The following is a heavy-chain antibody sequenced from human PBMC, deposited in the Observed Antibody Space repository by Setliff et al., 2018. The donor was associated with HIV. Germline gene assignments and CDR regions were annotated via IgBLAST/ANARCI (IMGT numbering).Heavy chain of an antibody. CDR2: IDHSGRI. CDR3: ARVVYDSGGSFSPAGPLYLVL. CDR1: GDSINSHS. J-gene: IGHJ2*01. Sequence: SETLSLTCNVSGDSINSHSGTWSRQPPGKGXEWIGSIDHSGRIDKKTSLKSRLRMSIATSKNHIYVNLFSVTPADTAIYYFARVVYDSGGSFSPAGPLYLVLWGRGTLVTVSS. D-gene: IGHD3-22*01. V-gene: IGHV4-59*11.